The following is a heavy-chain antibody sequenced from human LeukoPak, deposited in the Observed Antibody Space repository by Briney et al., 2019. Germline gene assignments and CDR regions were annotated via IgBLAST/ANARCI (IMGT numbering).Heavy chain of an antibody. CDR3: ARISYGARLIDY. J-gene: IGHJ4*02. CDR2: VSANTGNT. V-gene: IGHV1-18*04. CDR1: GYTFTDYG. Sequence: GASVKVSCKAFGYTFTDYGITWVRQAPGQGLQWLGWVSANTGNTNYAQRFQGRVTMTIDTSTSTAYMELRSLRSDDTAVYYCARISYGARLIDYWGRGTLVTVSS. D-gene: IGHD5-18*01.